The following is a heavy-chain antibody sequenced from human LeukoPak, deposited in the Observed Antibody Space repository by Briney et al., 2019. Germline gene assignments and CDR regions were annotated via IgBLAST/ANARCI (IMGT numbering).Heavy chain of an antibody. CDR1: GYTFTGYY. CDR2: INPNSGGT. Sequence: SVTLSCKASGYTFTGYYMHWVRQAPGQGLEWMGWINPNSGGTNYAQKFQGRVTMTRDTSISTAYMELSRLRSDDTAVYYCARERTLTSCYDYWGQGTLVTVSS. J-gene: IGHJ4*02. V-gene: IGHV1-2*02. CDR3: ARERTLTSCYDY. D-gene: IGHD2-15*01.